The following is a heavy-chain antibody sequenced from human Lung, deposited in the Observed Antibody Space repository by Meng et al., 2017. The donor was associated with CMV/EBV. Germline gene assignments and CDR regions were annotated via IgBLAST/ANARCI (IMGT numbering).Heavy chain of an antibody. CDR2: ISYDGSNK. Sequence: GESXKISCSASGFTFSSYAMHWVRQAPGKGLEWVAVISYDGSNKYYADSVKGRFTISRDNSKNTLYLQMNSLIAEDTAVYYCARDSGSSSFYYYYGMDVWXQGTXVTVSS. J-gene: IGHJ6*02. CDR3: ARDSGSSSFYYYYGMDV. V-gene: IGHV3-30-3*01. CDR1: GFTFSSYA. D-gene: IGHD6-6*01.